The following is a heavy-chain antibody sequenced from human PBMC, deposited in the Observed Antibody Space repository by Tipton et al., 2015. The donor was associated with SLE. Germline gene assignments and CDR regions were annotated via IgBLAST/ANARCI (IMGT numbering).Heavy chain of an antibody. Sequence: SLRLSCAASGFHFSTYGMHWVRQAPGKGLEWVAFIRYDGSVEDYADSVKGRFTISRDNAKNSLYLQMNSLRAEDTAVYYCARDPADYYYYGMDVWGQGTTVTVSS. CDR2: IRYDGSVE. J-gene: IGHJ6*02. V-gene: IGHV3-30*02. CDR1: GFHFSTYG. CDR3: ARDPADYYYYGMDV.